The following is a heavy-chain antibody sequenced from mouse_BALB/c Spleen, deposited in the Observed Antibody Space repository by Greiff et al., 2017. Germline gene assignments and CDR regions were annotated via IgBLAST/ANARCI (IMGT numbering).Heavy chain of an antibody. CDR3: ARDDYGAMDY. D-gene: IGHD1-1*01. CDR2: ISSGGSYT. J-gene: IGHJ4*01. V-gene: IGHV5-9-4*01. CDR1: GFTFSSYA. Sequence: EVKLVESGGGLVKPGGSLKLSCAASGFTFSSYAMSWVRQSPEKRLEWVAEISSGGSYTYYPDTVTGRFTISRDNAKNTLYLEMSSLRSEDKAMYYCARDDYGAMDYWGQGTSVTVSS.